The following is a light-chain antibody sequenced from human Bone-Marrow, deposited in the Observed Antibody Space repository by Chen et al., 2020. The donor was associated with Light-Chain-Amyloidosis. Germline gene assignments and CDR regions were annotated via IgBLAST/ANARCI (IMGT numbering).Light chain of an antibody. V-gene: IGLV3-25*03. CDR1: DLPTKY. CDR3: QSADSSGTYEVV. CDR2: RYT. Sequence: SYELTQPPSVSVSPGQTARITCSGDDLPTKYAYWYQQKTGQAPVLVIHRYTERPSGISWRFYGSSEGKTATLNISGVQAEYEAYYQCQSADSSGTYEVVVGGGTKLHVL. J-gene: IGLJ2*01.